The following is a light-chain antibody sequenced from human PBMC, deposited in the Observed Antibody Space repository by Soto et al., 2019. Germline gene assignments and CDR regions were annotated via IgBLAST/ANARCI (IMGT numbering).Light chain of an antibody. J-gene: IGKJ1*01. V-gene: IGKV1-39*01. CDR2: AAS. CDR1: KSISSY. Sequence: DIHMTQSPSSLSASVGDRVTITCRASKSISSYLNWYQQRPGKAPKLLIYAASSLQSGVPSRFSGSGSGTDFTLTISSLQPEDFATYYCQQSYSTPTFGQGTKVDIK. CDR3: QQSYSTPT.